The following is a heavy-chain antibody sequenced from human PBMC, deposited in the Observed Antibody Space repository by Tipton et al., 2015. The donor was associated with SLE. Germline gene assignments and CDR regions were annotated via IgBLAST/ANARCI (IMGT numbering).Heavy chain of an antibody. CDR2: VFTSGNT. CDR3: ARGHLVRGVIIRLNFYYYYMDV. D-gene: IGHD3-10*01. Sequence: TLSLTCTVSGDSIGSLNYFWGWIRQPAGKGLEWIGHVFTSGNTNYHSSLKSRVTISADTSKNQLSLRLSSATAADTAVYFCARGHLVRGVIIRLNFYYYYMDVWGKGTTVTVSS. CDR1: GDSIGSLNYF. V-gene: IGHV4-61*09. J-gene: IGHJ6*03.